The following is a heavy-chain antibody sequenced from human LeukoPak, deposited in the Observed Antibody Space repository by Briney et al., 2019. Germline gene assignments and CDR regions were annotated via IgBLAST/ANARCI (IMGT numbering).Heavy chain of an antibody. D-gene: IGHD1-26*01. CDR1: GFSVSSNY. CDR2: IYSSGST. Sequence: GGSLRLSCAASGFSVSSNYMSWVRQAPGKGLEWVSVIYSSGSTYYADSVKGRFTISRDNSKNTVYLEMNNLRAEDTAVYYCASLLSGSNQINDYWGQGTLVTVSS. CDR3: ASLLSGSNQINDY. J-gene: IGHJ4*02. V-gene: IGHV3-53*01.